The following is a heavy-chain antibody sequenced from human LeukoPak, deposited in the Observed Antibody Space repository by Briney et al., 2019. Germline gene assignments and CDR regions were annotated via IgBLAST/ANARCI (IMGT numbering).Heavy chain of an antibody. D-gene: IGHD3-9*01. CDR1: GYTFTGYY. Sequence: ASVTVSCKASGYTFTGYYMHWVRQAPGQGLEWMGWINPNSGGTNYAQKLQGRVTMTRDSSMSRAYRERSRLRSDDTAVYYCARDSPYYDILTGYSDWGQGTLVTVSS. J-gene: IGHJ4*02. CDR2: INPNSGGT. V-gene: IGHV1-2*02. CDR3: ARDSPYYDILTGYSD.